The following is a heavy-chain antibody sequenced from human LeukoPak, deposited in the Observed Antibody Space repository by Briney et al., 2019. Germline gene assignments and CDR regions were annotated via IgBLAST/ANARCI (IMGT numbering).Heavy chain of an antibody. CDR2: ISSSSSYI. CDR1: GFTFSSYS. Sequence: SGGSLRLSCAASGFTFSSYSMNWVRQAPGKGLEWVSSISSSSSYIYYADSVKGRFTISRDNAKNSLYLQMNSLRAEDTAVYYCARDPTPYDYGDYHEYFQHWGQGALVTVSS. V-gene: IGHV3-21*01. J-gene: IGHJ1*01. CDR3: ARDPTPYDYGDYHEYFQH. D-gene: IGHD4-17*01.